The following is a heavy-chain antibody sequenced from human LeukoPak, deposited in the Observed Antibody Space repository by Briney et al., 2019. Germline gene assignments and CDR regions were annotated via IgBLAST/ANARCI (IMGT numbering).Heavy chain of an antibody. V-gene: IGHV1-69*04. Sequence: SVKVSCKASGGTFSSYAISWVRQAPGQGLEWMGRIIPILGIANYAQKFQGRVTITADKSTSTAYMELSSLRSEDTAVYYCATRARSGSYRFDPWGQGTLVTVSS. D-gene: IGHD3-10*01. CDR3: ATRARSGSYRFDP. CDR2: IIPILGIA. J-gene: IGHJ5*02. CDR1: GGTFSSYA.